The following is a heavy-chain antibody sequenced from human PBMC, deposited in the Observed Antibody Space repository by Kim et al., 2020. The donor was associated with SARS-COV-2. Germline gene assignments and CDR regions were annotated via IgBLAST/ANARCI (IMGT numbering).Heavy chain of an antibody. CDR3: ARWTGSSWYTYYYYYGMDV. Sequence: SETLSLTCAVYGGSFSGYYWSWIRQPPGKGLEWIGEINHSGSTNYNPSLKSRVTISVDTSKNQFSLKLSSVTAADTAVYYCARWTGSSWYTYYYYYGMDVWGQGTTVTVSS. CDR1: GGSFSGYY. V-gene: IGHV4-34*01. J-gene: IGHJ6*02. CDR2: INHSGST. D-gene: IGHD6-13*01.